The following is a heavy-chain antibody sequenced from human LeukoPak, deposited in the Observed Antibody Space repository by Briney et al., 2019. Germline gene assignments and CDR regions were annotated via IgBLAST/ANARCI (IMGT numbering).Heavy chain of an antibody. CDR3: ARGSRGIAARLPPHYYYYMDV. J-gene: IGHJ6*03. CDR1: GGSIRSGNYR. V-gene: IGHV4-39*07. Sequence: PSETLSLTCTVSGGSIRSGNYRWGWIRQPPGKGLEWVGNIDRRGQTSYNPSLKSRVTISVDTSKNQFSLKLSSVTAADTAVYYCARGSRGIAARLPPHYYYYMDVWGKGTTVTVSS. CDR2: IDRRGQT. D-gene: IGHD6-6*01.